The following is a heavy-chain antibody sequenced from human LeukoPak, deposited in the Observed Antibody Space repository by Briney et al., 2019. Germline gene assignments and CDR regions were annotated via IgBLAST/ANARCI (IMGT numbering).Heavy chain of an antibody. CDR2: IYPGDSDT. Sequence: GDSLKISCTGSGTDFTNYWIAWVRQMPGKGLEWMGIIYPGDSDTRYSPFFQGQVAISADKSISTAYLQWSSLKASDTAMYYCARHRAIGSSRWFDPWGQGTLVTVSS. CDR3: ARHRAIGSSRWFDP. CDR1: GTDFTNYW. J-gene: IGHJ5*02. D-gene: IGHD2-2*01. V-gene: IGHV5-51*01.